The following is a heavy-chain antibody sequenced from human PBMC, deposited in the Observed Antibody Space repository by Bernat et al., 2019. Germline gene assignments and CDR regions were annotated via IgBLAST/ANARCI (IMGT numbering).Heavy chain of an antibody. V-gene: IGHV3-23*01. J-gene: IGHJ4*02. Sequence: EVQLLESGGGLVQPGGSLRLSCAASGFTFSSYAMSWVRQAPGKGLEWVSSISGSGGSTYYADYVKGRFTISRDNSKNTLYLQMNSLRAEDTAVYCCAKDIQGRSSTTPSPFDYWGQGTLVTVSS. D-gene: IGHD2-2*01. CDR3: AKDIQGRSSTTPSPFDY. CDR2: ISGSGGST. CDR1: GFTFSSYA.